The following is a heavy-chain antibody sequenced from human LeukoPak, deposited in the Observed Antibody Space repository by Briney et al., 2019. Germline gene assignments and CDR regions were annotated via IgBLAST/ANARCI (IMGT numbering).Heavy chain of an antibody. D-gene: IGHD2-15*01. CDR3: AKETRYCRGGSCYSAPFDY. CDR2: ISDSGGST. CDR1: GFTFSSYA. V-gene: IGHV3-23*01. Sequence: GGSLRLSCAASGFTFSSYAMHWVRQAPGKGLEWVSLISDSGGSTYYADSVKGRFTISRDNSKNTLYLQMNSLRADDTAVYYCAKETRYCRGGSCYSAPFDYWGQGTLVTVSS. J-gene: IGHJ4*02.